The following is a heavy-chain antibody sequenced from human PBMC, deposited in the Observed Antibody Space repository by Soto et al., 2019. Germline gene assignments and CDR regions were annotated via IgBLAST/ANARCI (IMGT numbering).Heavy chain of an antibody. CDR1: GVTFSNHA. D-gene: IGHD6-6*01. CDR2: ISGSVGST. Sequence: QPGGSLRLSCAVSGVTFSNHAMSWVRRAPGKGLEWVAAISGSVGSTYYADSVKGRFTISRDNSNNTLYLQMNSLRAEDTAVYYCAKDRTIAARHYDYWGQGTLVTVSS. V-gene: IGHV3-23*01. CDR3: AKDRTIAARHYDY. J-gene: IGHJ4*02.